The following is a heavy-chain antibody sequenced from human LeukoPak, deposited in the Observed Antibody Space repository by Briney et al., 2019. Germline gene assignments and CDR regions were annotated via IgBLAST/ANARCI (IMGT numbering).Heavy chain of an antibody. V-gene: IGHV3-48*02. Sequence: PGGSLRLSCAASGFTFSSYIMNWVRQAPGKGLEWISNIRTTAEGAKYAYYADSVKGRVTISRGDGKNTLYLHMNSLRDDDMAVYYCATDQRYAFDYWGQGILVTVSS. CDR2: IRTTAEGAKYA. J-gene: IGHJ4*02. D-gene: IGHD3-9*01. CDR1: GFTFSSYI. CDR3: ATDQRYAFDY.